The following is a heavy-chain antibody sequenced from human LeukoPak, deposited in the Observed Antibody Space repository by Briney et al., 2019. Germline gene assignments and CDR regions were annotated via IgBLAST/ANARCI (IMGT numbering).Heavy chain of an antibody. CDR2: IIPIFGTA. CDR3: AGENRIAAAGYGIWFDP. J-gene: IGHJ5*02. V-gene: IGHV1-69*05. CDR1: GGTFSSYA. Sequence: RASVKVSCKASGGTFSSYAISWVRQAPGQGLEWMGRIIPIFGTANYAQKFQGRVTITTDESTSTAYMELSSLRSEDTAVYYCAGENRIAAAGYGIWFDPWGQGTLVTVSS. D-gene: IGHD6-13*01.